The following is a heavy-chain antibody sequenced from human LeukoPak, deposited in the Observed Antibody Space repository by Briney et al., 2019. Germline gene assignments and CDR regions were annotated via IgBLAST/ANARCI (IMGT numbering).Heavy chain of an antibody. D-gene: IGHD6-19*01. Sequence: PGGSLKLSCAASGFTFSSYEMNWVRQAPGKGLEWVSYISSSGSTIYYADSVKGRFTISRDNAKNSLYLRMNSLRAEDTAVYYCAREQWLGTYDYWGQGTLVTVSS. CDR3: AREQWLGTYDY. J-gene: IGHJ4*02. CDR2: ISSSGSTI. V-gene: IGHV3-48*03. CDR1: GFTFSSYE.